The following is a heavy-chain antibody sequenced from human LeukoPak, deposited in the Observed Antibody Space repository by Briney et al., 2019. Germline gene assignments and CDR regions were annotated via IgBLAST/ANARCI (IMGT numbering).Heavy chain of an antibody. V-gene: IGHV1-2*02. CDR1: GYTFTGYY. Sequence: ASVKVSCKASGYTFTGYYMHWVRQAPGQGLEWMGWINPNSGGTNYAQKFQGRVTMTRDTSISTACMELSRLRSDDTAVYYCARQYGSSPQESDAFDIWGQGTMVTVSS. J-gene: IGHJ3*02. D-gene: IGHD6-6*01. CDR3: ARQYGSSPQESDAFDI. CDR2: INPNSGGT.